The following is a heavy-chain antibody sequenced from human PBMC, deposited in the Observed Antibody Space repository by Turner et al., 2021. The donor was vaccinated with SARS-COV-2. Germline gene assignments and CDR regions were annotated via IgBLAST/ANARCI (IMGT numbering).Heavy chain of an antibody. CDR2: IYYSWST. CDR1: GASISSSSYY. Sequence: QLQLQESGPGLVKPSETLSPTCTVSGASISSSSYYWGWIRQPPGKGLEWIGSIYYSWSTYYNPSIKSRVTKSVDTSKNQFSLKLCSRTAAETAEYYCATTPWLRGHFDYWGQGTLVTVSS. D-gene: IGHD5-12*01. CDR3: ATTPWLRGHFDY. V-gene: IGHV4-39*01. J-gene: IGHJ4*02.